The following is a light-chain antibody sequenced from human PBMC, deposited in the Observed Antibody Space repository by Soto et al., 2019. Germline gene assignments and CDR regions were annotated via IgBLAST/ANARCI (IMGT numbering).Light chain of an antibody. J-gene: IGKJ3*01. CDR3: QQYGRAPPVT. CDR1: QSVSSGY. V-gene: IGKV3-20*01. Sequence: DIVLTQSPATLSLSPGDRATLSCRASQSVSSGYSAWYQQKPGQPPRVLIYDTSSRATGIPDRFSSSGSGAAFTLTISSLEPEDFVVYYCQQYGRAPPVTFGHGTKVDIK. CDR2: DTS.